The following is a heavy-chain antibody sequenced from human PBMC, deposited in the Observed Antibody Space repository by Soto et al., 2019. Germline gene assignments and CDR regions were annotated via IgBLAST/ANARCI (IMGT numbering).Heavy chain of an antibody. CDR2: ISGGGGGT. CDR1: GFTFSSYA. D-gene: IGHD2-8*02. V-gene: IGHV3-23*01. Sequence: EVQLLESGGGLVQPGGSLRLSCAASGFTFSSYAMSWVRQAPGKGLEWVSGISGGGGGTYYADSVKGRIIISRDNSKKTLYVKMNSLRVEDTAVYYCAKSTGSTGDGFDIWGQGTMVTVSS. CDR3: AKSTGSTGDGFDI. J-gene: IGHJ3*02.